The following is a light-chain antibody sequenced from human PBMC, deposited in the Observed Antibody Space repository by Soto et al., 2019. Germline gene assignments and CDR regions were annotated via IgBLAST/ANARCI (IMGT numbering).Light chain of an antibody. V-gene: IGKV3-15*01. Sequence: EVVMTQSPGTLSVSPGERVTLSCRASQSISSSLAWYQQKPGQTPRLLIFGASSRATGIPARFSASGSGTEFTLTISSLQSEDFAIYFCQQSNKWPLTFGGGTKVEIK. CDR3: QQSNKWPLT. CDR1: QSISSS. CDR2: GAS. J-gene: IGKJ4*01.